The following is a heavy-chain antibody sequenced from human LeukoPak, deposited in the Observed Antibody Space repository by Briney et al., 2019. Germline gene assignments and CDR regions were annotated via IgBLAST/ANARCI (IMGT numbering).Heavy chain of an antibody. V-gene: IGHV1-2*02. Sequence: ASVKVSCKASGYTFTGYYMHWVRQAPGQGLEWMGWINPNSGGTNYAQKFQGRVTMTRDTSISTAYMELSRLRAEDTALYYCAKDGVAYCGGDCYSGFDYWGQGTLVTVSS. D-gene: IGHD2-21*02. CDR1: GYTFTGYY. CDR3: AKDGVAYCGGDCYSGFDY. CDR2: INPNSGGT. J-gene: IGHJ4*02.